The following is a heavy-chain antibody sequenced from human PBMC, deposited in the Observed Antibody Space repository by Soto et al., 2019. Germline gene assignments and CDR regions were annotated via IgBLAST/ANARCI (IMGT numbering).Heavy chain of an antibody. J-gene: IGHJ4*02. CDR1: GFSFSIYA. Sequence: QVQLVESGGGVVQPGRSLRLSCAASGFSFSIYAMHWVRQAPGKGLEWVAVISYHGSTEYYGDSVKGRFTISRDNSKNTLYLQMYSLRAEDTAVYYCARESEDLTSNFDYWGQGTLVTVSS. CDR3: ARESEDLTSNFDY. CDR2: ISYHGSTE. V-gene: IGHV3-30-3*01.